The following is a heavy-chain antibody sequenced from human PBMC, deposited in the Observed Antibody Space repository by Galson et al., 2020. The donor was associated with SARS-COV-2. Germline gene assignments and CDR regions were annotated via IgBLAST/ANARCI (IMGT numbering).Heavy chain of an antibody. D-gene: IGHD5-12*01. CDR3: TTVGYLCSGYDLVDY. J-gene: IGHJ4*02. Sequence: GEPLKISCAASGFTFSNAWMSWVRQAPGKGLEWVGRIKSKTDGGTTDYATPVKGRFTISRDDSKNTLYLQMNSLKTEDTAVYYCTTVGYLCSGYDLVDYWGKGSLVTVSS. CDR2: IKSKTDGGTT. CDR1: GFTFSNAW. V-gene: IGHV3-15*01.